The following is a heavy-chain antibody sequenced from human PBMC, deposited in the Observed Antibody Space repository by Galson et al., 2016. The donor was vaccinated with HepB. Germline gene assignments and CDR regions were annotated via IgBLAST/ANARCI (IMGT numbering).Heavy chain of an antibody. V-gene: IGHV3-7*03. D-gene: IGHD6-19*01. CDR1: GFSFSSYW. J-gene: IGHJ5*02. CDR3: ARGGATPGQWLDNWFDP. Sequence: SLRLSCAVSGFSFSSYWMYWVRQAPGKGLEWVANIKEDGSMKHYVDFVKGRFTISRDNGKSSLYLQMNSLRAEDTAFYYCARGGATPGQWLDNWFDPWGQGTLVSVSS. CDR2: IKEDGSMK.